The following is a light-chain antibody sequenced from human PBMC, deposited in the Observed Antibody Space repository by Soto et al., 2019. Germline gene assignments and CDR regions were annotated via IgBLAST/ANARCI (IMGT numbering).Light chain of an antibody. CDR1: QSVGSF. J-gene: IGKJ1*01. V-gene: IGKV3-11*01. CDR3: QHRYSWPPT. Sequence: EIVLTQSPATLSLSPGERATLSCRASQSVGSFLAWYQQKPGQAPRLLIYDASNRAAGLPARFSGSGSETDFTVTISSLEPEDFAVYYCQHRYSWPPTFGQGTKVEIK. CDR2: DAS.